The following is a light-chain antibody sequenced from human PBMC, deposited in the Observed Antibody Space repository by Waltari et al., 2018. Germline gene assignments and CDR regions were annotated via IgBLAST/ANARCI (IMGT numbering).Light chain of an antibody. J-gene: IGLJ3*02. CDR2: GVG. Sequence: SSELTQDPAVSVALGQTVRITCQGDSLSQSFASWYQQKPGQAPVLIVFGVGNRPAGITDRFSGSNSGNTACLTVTGAQADDEADYYCNSRDISGNHWVFGGGTRLTVL. V-gene: IGLV3-19*01. CDR3: NSRDISGNHWV. CDR1: SLSQSF.